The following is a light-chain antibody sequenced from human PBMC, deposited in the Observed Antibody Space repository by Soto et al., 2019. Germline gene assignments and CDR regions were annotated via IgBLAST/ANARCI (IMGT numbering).Light chain of an antibody. CDR2: DVS. V-gene: IGLV2-14*01. Sequence: SALTQPASVSGSPGQSITISCTGTSSDVGAYNYVSWYQQHPVKAPKLMIYDVSSRPSGISNRFSGSKSGNTASLTISGVQAEDEADYYCSSYASSSTVIFGGGTKATVL. CDR1: SSDVGAYNY. J-gene: IGLJ2*01. CDR3: SSYASSSTVI.